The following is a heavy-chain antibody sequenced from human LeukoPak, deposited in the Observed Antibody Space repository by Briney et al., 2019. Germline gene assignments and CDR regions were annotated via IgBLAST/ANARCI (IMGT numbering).Heavy chain of an antibody. CDR2: ISSSGDST. D-gene: IGHD6-19*01. V-gene: IGHV3-64D*08. Sequence: GGSLRLSCSASGFTFSSYAMHWVRQAPGKGLEYVSAISSSGDSTYYADSVKGRFTISRDNSKNTLHLQMSSLRPEDAAVYYCVKDGMAVAGTAPLDYWGLGILVTVSS. J-gene: IGHJ4*02. CDR1: GFTFSSYA. CDR3: VKDGMAVAGTAPLDY.